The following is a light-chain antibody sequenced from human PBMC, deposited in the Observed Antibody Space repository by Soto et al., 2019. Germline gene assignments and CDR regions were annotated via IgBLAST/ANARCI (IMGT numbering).Light chain of an antibody. CDR3: HQYDDWPPGCT. CDR2: GAS. CDR1: QSVGSD. J-gene: IGKJ1*01. Sequence: EMVMTQSPTTLSVSPGGRVTLSCRASQSVGSDLAWYQKKPGQAPRLLIYGASTRATGIPARFSGSGSGTEFTLTISSLQSEDFAVYYCHQYDDWPPGCTFGQGTKVEIK. V-gene: IGKV3-15*01.